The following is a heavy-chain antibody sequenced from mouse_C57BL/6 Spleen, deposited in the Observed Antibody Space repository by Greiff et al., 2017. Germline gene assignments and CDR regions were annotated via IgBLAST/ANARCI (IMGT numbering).Heavy chain of an antibody. Sequence: EVMLVESGEGLVKPGGSLKLSCAASGFTFSSYAMSWVRQTPEKRLEWVAYISSGGDYIYYADTVKGRFTISRDNARNTLYLQMSSLKSEDTAMYYCTRDQGWLLWFDYWGQGTTLTVSS. J-gene: IGHJ2*01. CDR3: TRDQGWLLWFDY. D-gene: IGHD2-3*01. CDR1: GFTFSSYA. V-gene: IGHV5-9-1*02. CDR2: ISSGGDYI.